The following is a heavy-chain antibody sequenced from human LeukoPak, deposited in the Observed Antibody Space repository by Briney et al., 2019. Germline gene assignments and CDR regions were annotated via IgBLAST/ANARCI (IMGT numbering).Heavy chain of an antibody. J-gene: IGHJ3*02. D-gene: IGHD3-10*01. Sequence: PGGSLRLSCAASGFTFSNYWMTWVRQAPGKGLEWVASIKFDGSEKYYVDSVKGRFTISRDNAKNSLYLQMNSLRAEDTAVYYCARDLGPRVRGQPAGDAFDIWGQGTMVTVFS. V-gene: IGHV3-7*01. CDR2: IKFDGSEK. CDR3: ARDLGPRVRGQPAGDAFDI. CDR1: GFTFSNYW.